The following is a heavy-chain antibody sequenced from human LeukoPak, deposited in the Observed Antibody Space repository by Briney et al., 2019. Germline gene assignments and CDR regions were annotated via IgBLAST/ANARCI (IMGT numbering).Heavy chain of an antibody. D-gene: IGHD3-22*01. V-gene: IGHV1-2*06. Sequence: ASVKVSCKASAYSFTDYYIHWVRQAPGQGLEWMGRINPNSGGTDYAQKFQGRVTMTRDTSISTAYMELSRLRSDDTAVYYCARSSPTYYFDSSGHCYGDYWGQGTLVIVSS. J-gene: IGHJ4*02. CDR3: ARSSPTYYFDSSGHCYGDY. CDR2: INPNSGGT. CDR1: AYSFTDYY.